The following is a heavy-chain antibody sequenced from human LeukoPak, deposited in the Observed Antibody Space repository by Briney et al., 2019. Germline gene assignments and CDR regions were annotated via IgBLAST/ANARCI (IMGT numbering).Heavy chain of an antibody. J-gene: IGHJ4*02. V-gene: IGHV4-34*01. CDR2: INHSGST. Sequence: SETLSLTCAVYGGSSIGFHWNWIRQPPGQGLEWIGDINHSGSTNYNPSLKSRVTISVDTSKNQSSLKLSSVTAADTAVYYCARSSSSGWMNYFDYWGQGTLVTVSS. CDR3: ARSSSSGWMNYFDY. D-gene: IGHD6-13*01. CDR1: GGSSIGFH.